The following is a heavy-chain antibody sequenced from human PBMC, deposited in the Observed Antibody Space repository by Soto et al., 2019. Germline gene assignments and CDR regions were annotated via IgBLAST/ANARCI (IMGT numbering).Heavy chain of an antibody. CDR2: MNPNSGNT. CDR3: ARVSAFYCSSTSCYERFYYYYYMDV. D-gene: IGHD2-2*01. J-gene: IGHJ6*03. V-gene: IGHV1-8*01. CDR1: GYTFTSYD. Sequence: ASVKVSCKASGYTFTSYDINWVRQATGQGLEWMGWMNPNSGNTGYAQKLQGRVTMTRNTSISTAYMELSSLRSEDTAVYYCARVSAFYCSSTSCYERFYYYYYMDVWGKGTTVTVSS.